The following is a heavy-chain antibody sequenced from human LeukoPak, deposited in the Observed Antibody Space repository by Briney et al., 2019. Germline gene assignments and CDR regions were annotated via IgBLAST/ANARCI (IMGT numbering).Heavy chain of an antibody. CDR2: ISYDGSNK. V-gene: IGHV3-30*18. CDR3: AEDPYRVVVVAATGSIDY. D-gene: IGHD2-15*01. CDR1: GFTFSSYG. Sequence: GGSLRLSCAASGFTFSSYGMHWVRQAPGKGLEWVAVISYDGSNKYYADSVKGRFTISRDNSKNTLYLQMNSLRAEDTAVYYCAEDPYRVVVVAATGSIDYWGQGTLVTVSS. J-gene: IGHJ4*02.